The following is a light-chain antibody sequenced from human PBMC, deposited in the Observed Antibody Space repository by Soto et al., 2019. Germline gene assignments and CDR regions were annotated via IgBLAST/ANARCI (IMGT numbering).Light chain of an antibody. CDR1: QSVTSNS. J-gene: IGKJ1*01. CDR3: QQYGSSPPT. CDR2: GAS. Sequence: TLSCRASQSVTSNSLAWYQQKAGQAPRLLIYGASTRATGIPDRFRGSGSGADFTLTISSLEPEDFAVYVCQQYGSSPPTFGQGPKVDSK. V-gene: IGKV3-20*01.